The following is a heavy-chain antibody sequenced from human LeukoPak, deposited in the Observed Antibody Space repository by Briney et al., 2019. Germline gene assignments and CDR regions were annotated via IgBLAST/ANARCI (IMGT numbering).Heavy chain of an antibody. CDR2: FDPEDGET. V-gene: IGHV1-24*01. CDR1: GYTLTELS. CDR3: AADSSGWYDFDY. J-gene: IGHJ4*02. D-gene: IGHD6-19*01. Sequence: ASVKVSCKVSGYTLTELSMHWVRQAPGKGLEWMGGFDPEDGETIYAQKFQGGVTMTEDTSTDTAYMELSSLRSEDTAVYYCAADSSGWYDFDYWGQGTLVTVSS.